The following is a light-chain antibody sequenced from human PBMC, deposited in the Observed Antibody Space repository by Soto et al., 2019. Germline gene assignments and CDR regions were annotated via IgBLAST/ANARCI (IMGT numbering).Light chain of an antibody. CDR2: YTS. Sequence: EIVLTQSPATLSSSPGXTATLSCRASQYVGTRLAWYQHKPGQAPRLLIYYTSNRATGIPARFSGSGSGTDFTLTINSLAPEDFAVYYCQQYNKWPRTFGGGTKVDIK. J-gene: IGKJ4*01. CDR3: QQYNKWPRT. CDR1: QYVGTR. V-gene: IGKV3-11*01.